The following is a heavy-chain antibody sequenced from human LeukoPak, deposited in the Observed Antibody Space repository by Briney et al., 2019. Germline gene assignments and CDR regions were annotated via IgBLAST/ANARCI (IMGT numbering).Heavy chain of an antibody. J-gene: IGHJ5*02. CDR2: IYYSGTT. CDR3: ARRKSGWFDP. CDR1: GDSISSGDYY. V-gene: IGHV4-30-4*01. Sequence: SETLSLTCTISGDSISSGDYYCTWFRQPPGKGLEWIGYIYYSGTTYYNPSLKSRVTISVETSKNQFSLKVSSVTAADTAVYYCARRKSGWFDPWGQGTLVTVSS.